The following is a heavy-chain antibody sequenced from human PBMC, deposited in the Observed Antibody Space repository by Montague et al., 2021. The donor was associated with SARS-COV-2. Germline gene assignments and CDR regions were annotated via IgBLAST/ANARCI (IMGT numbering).Heavy chain of an antibody. CDR3: ARSPFLWFGTALGNWFDP. CDR1: GGSISSSSYY. Sequence: SETLSLTCTVSGGSISSSSYYWGWIRQPPGRGLEWIGSIYYSGSTYYSPSLKSRVTISVDTSKNQFSLKLSSVTAADTAVYYCARSPFLWFGTALGNWFDPWGQGTLVTVSS. J-gene: IGHJ5*02. CDR2: IYYSGST. V-gene: IGHV4-39*01. D-gene: IGHD3-10*01.